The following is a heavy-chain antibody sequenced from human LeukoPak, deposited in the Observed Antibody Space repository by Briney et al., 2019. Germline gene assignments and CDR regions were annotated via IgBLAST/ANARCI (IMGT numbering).Heavy chain of an antibody. Sequence: GGSLRLSCAASGFTFSSYAMSWVRQAPGKGLEWVSAISGSGGSTYYADSVKGRFTISRDNSKNTLYLQMNSLRAEDTAVYYCAKDQSSSSWYGDAFDIWGQGTMVTVSS. CDR1: GFTFSSYA. D-gene: IGHD6-13*01. V-gene: IGHV3-23*01. J-gene: IGHJ3*02. CDR2: ISGSGGST. CDR3: AKDQSSSSWYGDAFDI.